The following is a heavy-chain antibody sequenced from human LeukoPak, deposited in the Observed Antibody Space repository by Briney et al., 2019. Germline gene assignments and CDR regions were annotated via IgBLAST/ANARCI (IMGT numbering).Heavy chain of an antibody. V-gene: IGHV1-8*02. J-gene: IGHJ4*02. D-gene: IGHD4-23*01. CDR2: MNPNSGDA. Sequence: ASAKVSCKASGYSFTSYDINWVRQATGQGLEWIGWMNPNSGDADYTQKFKGRVTFARDTSTRTAYMEVNSLGSEDTAVYYCARSNFGGNVHFDYWGQGTLVTVSS. CDR3: ARSNFGGNVHFDY. CDR1: GYSFTSYD.